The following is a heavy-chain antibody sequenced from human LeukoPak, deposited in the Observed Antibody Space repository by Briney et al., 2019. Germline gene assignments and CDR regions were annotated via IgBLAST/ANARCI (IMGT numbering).Heavy chain of an antibody. D-gene: IGHD6-19*01. V-gene: IGHV4-34*01. CDR2: INHSGST. CDR1: GFTFSSYS. J-gene: IGHJ4*02. Sequence: PGGSLRLSCAASGFTFSSYSMNWVRQAPGKGLEWIGEINHSGSTNYNPSLKSRVTISVDTSKNQFSLKLSSVTAADTAVYYCARRYSSGWYSFLDYWGQGTLVTVSS. CDR3: ARRYSSGWYSFLDY.